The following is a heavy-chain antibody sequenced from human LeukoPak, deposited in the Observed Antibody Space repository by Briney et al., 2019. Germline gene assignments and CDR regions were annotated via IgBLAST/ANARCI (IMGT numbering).Heavy chain of an antibody. CDR3: ARESYYDSSGMPNWFDP. V-gene: IGHV3-74*01. Sequence: PGGSLRLSCAASGFTFSSYWMHWVRQAPGKGLVWVSRINSDGSSTSYADSVKGRFTISRDNAKNTLYLQMNSLRAEDTAVYYCARESYYDSSGMPNWFDPWGQGTLVAVSS. CDR2: INSDGSST. J-gene: IGHJ5*02. D-gene: IGHD3-22*01. CDR1: GFTFSSYW.